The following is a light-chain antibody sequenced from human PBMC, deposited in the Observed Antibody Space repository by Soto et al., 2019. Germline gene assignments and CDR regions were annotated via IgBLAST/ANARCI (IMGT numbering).Light chain of an antibody. J-gene: IGKJ4*01. CDR1: QTVRSTY. V-gene: IGKV3-20*01. CDR3: QQYSGSVT. CDR2: GAT. Sequence: EIVLTQSPGTLSLSPGERATLSCRASQTVRSTYLAWYQQKHGQAPRLIIYGATKRQSGVPDMISGGGSGTVFTLTSSSLEPEDFALYYCQQYSGSVTFGGGTKVDIK.